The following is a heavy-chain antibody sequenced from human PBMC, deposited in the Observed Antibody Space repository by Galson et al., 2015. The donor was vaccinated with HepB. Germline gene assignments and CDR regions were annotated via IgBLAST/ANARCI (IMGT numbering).Heavy chain of an antibody. CDR1: GYTFTSYA. CDR2: INTSTGNP. CDR3: ARDSGEYYYDSSGFDY. J-gene: IGHJ4*02. V-gene: IGHV7-4-1*02. Sequence: SVKVSCKASGYTFTSYAMNWVRQAPGQGLEWMGWINTSTGNPTYAQGFTGRFVFSLDTSVSTAYLQISSLKAEDTAVYYCARDSGEYYYDSSGFDYWGQGTLVTVSS. D-gene: IGHD3-22*01.